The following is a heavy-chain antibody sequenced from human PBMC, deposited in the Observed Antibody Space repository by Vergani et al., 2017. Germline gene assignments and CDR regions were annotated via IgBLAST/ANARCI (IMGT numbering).Heavy chain of an antibody. CDR1: GASTRSSNYY. J-gene: IGHJ5*02. Sequence: QLQLQESGPGLVKPSATLSLTCSVSGASTRSSNYYWGWIRQPPGKGLEWIASIYYSGSTYHNPSLKSRVTISVDTSKNLFSLKLSSVTAADTAVYFCARHSTVEWLVKLGWIDPWGQGILVTVSS. D-gene: IGHD6-19*01. V-gene: IGHV4-39*01. CDR3: ARHSTVEWLVKLGWIDP. CDR2: IYYSGST.